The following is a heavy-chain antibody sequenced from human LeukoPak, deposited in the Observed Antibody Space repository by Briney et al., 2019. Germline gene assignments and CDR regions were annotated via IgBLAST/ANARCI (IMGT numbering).Heavy chain of an antibody. CDR3: ARGRATYYDFWSGLRPNWFDP. D-gene: IGHD3-3*01. J-gene: IGHJ5*02. V-gene: IGHV1-2*02. CDR2: INPNSGGT. CDR1: GYTFTGYY. Sequence: ASVKVSCKASGYTFTGYYMHWVRQAPGQGLEWMGWINPNSGGTNYAQKFQGRVTMTRDTSIGTAYMELSRLRSDDTAVYYCARGRATYYDFWSGLRPNWFDPWGQGTLVTVSS.